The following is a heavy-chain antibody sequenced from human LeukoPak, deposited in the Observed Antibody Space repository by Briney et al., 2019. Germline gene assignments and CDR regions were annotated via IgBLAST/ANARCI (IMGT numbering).Heavy chain of an antibody. CDR1: GYTFTSYD. CDR3: ARGSVERGYGQD. Sequence: ASVKVSCKASGYTFTSYDINWVRQATGQGLEWMGWMNPNSGNTGYAQKFQGRVTVTRNTSISTAYMELSSLRSEDTAVYYCARGSVERGYGQDWGQGTLVTVSS. D-gene: IGHD5-12*01. J-gene: IGHJ4*02. V-gene: IGHV1-8*01. CDR2: MNPNSGNT.